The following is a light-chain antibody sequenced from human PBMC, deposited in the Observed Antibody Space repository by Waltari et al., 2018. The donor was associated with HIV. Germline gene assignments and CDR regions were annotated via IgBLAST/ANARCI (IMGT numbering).Light chain of an antibody. CDR3: QQSYSTLLT. CDR2: AAS. CDR1: QSIRRY. V-gene: IGKV1-39*01. J-gene: IGKJ4*01. Sequence: DIQMTQSPSSLSASVGDRVTITCRASQSIRRYLNWYQQKPGKAPKLLIYAASSLQSGVPSRFSGSGSGTDFTLTISSLQLEDFATYYCQQSYSTLLTFGGGTKVEIK.